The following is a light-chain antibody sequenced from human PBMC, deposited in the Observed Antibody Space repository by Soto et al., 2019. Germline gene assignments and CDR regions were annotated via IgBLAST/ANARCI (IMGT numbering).Light chain of an antibody. V-gene: IGLV2-23*01. CDR3: CSYAGSSTWV. CDR2: EGS. CDR1: SSDVGSYNL. Sequence: QSALTQPASVSGSPGQSITISCTGTSSDVGSYNLVSWYQQHPGKAPKLMIYEGSKRPSGVSNRFSGSKSGNTASLTISGLPAEDEADYYCCSYAGSSTWVFGTGTKLTVL. J-gene: IGLJ1*01.